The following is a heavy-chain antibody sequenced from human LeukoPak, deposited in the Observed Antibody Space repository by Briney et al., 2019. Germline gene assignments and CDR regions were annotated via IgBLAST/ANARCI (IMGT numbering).Heavy chain of an antibody. J-gene: IGHJ5*02. CDR3: ARHGEAWSGFRFDP. Sequence: SQTRSLTCAISGDSVSSNSAAWNWIRQSPSRGLEWLGRTYYRSKWYNDYAVSVKSRITINPDTSKNQFSLQLNSVTPEDTAVYYCARHGEAWSGFRFDPWGQGTLVTVSS. V-gene: IGHV6-1*01. CDR1: GDSVSSNSAA. D-gene: IGHD3-10*01. CDR2: TYYRSKWYN.